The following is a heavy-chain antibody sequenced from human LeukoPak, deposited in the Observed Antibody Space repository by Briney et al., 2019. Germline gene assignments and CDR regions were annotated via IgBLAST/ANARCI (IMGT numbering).Heavy chain of an antibody. J-gene: IGHJ2*01. D-gene: IGHD3-10*01. CDR2: ISSSSTTI. V-gene: IGHV3-48*04. Sequence: PGGSLRLSCAASGFTFSSYSMHWIRQAPGKGLELLSYISSSSTTIYYADSVKGRFTISRDNAKNSLYLQMNSLRAEDTAVYYCARIFSMVRGIPNWYFDLWGRGTLVTVSS. CDR3: ARIFSMVRGIPNWYFDL. CDR1: GFTFSSYS.